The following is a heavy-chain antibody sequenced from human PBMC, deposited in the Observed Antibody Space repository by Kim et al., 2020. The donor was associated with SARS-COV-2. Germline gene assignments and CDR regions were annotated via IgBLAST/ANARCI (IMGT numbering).Heavy chain of an antibody. D-gene: IGHD6-19*01. CDR3: ARSAVAGRVAFDI. V-gene: IGHV4-59*01. J-gene: IGHJ3*02. Sequence: NPSLKSRVTISVDTSKNPFSLKLSSVTAADTAVYYCARSAVAGRVAFDIWGQGTMVTVSS.